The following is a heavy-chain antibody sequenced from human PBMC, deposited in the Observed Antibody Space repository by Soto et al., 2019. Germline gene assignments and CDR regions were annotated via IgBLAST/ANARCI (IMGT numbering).Heavy chain of an antibody. D-gene: IGHD3-3*01. Sequence: NPGGSLRLSGAASGFTFSNAWMSWVRQAPGKGLEWVGRIKSKSDGGTTDYAAPVKGRFTISRDDSKNTLYLQMNSLKTEDTAVYYCTGAGVAKSGTHYFYYGMDVWGEGTKVTVTS. CDR1: GFTFSNAW. J-gene: IGHJ6*04. CDR3: TGAGVAKSGTHYFYYGMDV. V-gene: IGHV3-15*01. CDR2: IKSKSDGGTT.